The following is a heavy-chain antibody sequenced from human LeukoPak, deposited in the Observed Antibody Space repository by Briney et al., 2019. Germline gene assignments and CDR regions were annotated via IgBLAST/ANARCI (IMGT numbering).Heavy chain of an antibody. V-gene: IGHV6-1*01. CDR1: GDSVSSNSAA. CDR2: TYYRSKWYN. J-gene: IGHJ4*02. Sequence: SQTLSLTCAISGDSVSSNSAAWNWIRQSPSRGLEWLGRTYYRSKWYNDYAVSVKSRITINPDTSKNQFSLQLNSVTPEDTAVYYCARAQADTPYCSSTSCRFYFDYWGQGTLVTVSP. CDR3: ARAQADTPYCSSTSCRFYFDY. D-gene: IGHD2-2*01.